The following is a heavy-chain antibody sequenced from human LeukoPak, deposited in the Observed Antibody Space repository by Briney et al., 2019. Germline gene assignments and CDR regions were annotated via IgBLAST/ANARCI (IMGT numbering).Heavy chain of an antibody. CDR1: RFDFHNFW. CDR3: AVGGGHNFFDN. D-gene: IGHD5-24*01. V-gene: IGHV3-7*01. Sequence: PGGSLRLSCAASRFDFHNFWMSWVRQAPGKGLEWVANINQDGSAKNYADSVRGRFTISRDNAQNSLYLQMNSLRAEDTAVYYCAVGGGHNFFDNWGQGTLVTVSS. CDR2: INQDGSAK. J-gene: IGHJ4*02.